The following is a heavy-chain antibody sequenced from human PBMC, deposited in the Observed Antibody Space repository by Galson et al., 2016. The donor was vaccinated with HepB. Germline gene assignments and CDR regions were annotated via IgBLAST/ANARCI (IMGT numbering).Heavy chain of an antibody. V-gene: IGHV3-21*01. D-gene: IGHD3-3*01. CDR1: GFTFSSYS. CDR2: ISSSSSYI. CDR3: ASQSLWSGPANYYYGMDV. Sequence: SLRLSCAASGFTFSSYSMHWVRQAPGKGLEWVSYISSSSSYIYYADSVKGRFTISRDDAKNSLYLQMNSLRAGDTAVYYCASQSLWSGPANYYYGMDVWGQGTTVTVSS. J-gene: IGHJ6*02.